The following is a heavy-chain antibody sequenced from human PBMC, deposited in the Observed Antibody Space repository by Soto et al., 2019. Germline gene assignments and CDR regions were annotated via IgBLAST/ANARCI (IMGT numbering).Heavy chain of an antibody. CDR3: ARGHSIFYGMDV. D-gene: IGHD2-21*01. CDR1: GFTFSDYY. J-gene: IGHJ6*02. CDR2: ISSSGTTI. Sequence: QVQLVESGGGLVKPGGSQRLSCAASGFTFSDYYMNWIRQAPGRGLEWVSYISSSGTTIYYADSVKGRFTISRDNAKNSLFLQMNSLRAEDTALYYCARGHSIFYGMDVWGQGTTVTVSS. V-gene: IGHV3-11*01.